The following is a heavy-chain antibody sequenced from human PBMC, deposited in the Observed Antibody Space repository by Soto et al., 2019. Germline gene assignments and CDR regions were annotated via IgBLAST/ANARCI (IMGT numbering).Heavy chain of an antibody. D-gene: IGHD1-1*01. CDR2: IYPSDSDT. Sequence: PGESLKISCKGSGYNFAGYWIAWVRQMPGKGLELMGIIYPSDSDTRYRPSFQGQVTISADKSISFAYLQWSSLRASDTAMYYCEREGVSTRTFDYWGQGTLVTVSS. V-gene: IGHV5-51*01. J-gene: IGHJ4*02. CDR1: GYNFAGYW. CDR3: EREGVSTRTFDY.